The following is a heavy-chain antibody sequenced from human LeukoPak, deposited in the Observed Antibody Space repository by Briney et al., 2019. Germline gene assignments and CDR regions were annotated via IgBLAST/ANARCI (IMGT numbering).Heavy chain of an antibody. Sequence: ASVKVSCKASGYTFTGYFIHWVRQAPGRGLEWMGRINLNSGGAEYEQNFQGRVTMTGDTSINTAYMTLSGLTFDDTAMYYCARDLSSTANWEFDYWGRGTVVTVSS. CDR1: GYTFTGYF. J-gene: IGHJ4*02. CDR2: INLNSGGA. V-gene: IGHV1-2*06. CDR3: ARDLSSTANWEFDY. D-gene: IGHD7-27*01.